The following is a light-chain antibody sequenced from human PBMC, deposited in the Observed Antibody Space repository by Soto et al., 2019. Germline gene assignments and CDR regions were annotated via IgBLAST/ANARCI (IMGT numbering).Light chain of an antibody. Sequence: EIVLTQSPATLSLSPGERATLSCRASQSVSSYLAWYQQKPGQAPRLLIYDASNRATGIPARFSGSGSGTDFTLTISRLEPEDFAVYFCQQRSNSEVTFGPGTKVDI. V-gene: IGKV3-11*01. CDR3: QQRSNSEVT. J-gene: IGKJ3*01. CDR1: QSVSSY. CDR2: DAS.